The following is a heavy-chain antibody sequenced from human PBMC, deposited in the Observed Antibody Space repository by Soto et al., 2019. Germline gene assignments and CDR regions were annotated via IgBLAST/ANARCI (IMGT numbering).Heavy chain of an antibody. CDR2: ISSSGSII. D-gene: IGHD1-26*01. CDR3: ANSPRLYRAQSKGV. CDR1: GFTFSDYY. V-gene: IGHV3-11*01. J-gene: IGHJ6*02. Sequence: GGSLRLSCAASGFTFSDYYMSWIRQAPGKGLEWVSYISSSGSIIYYADSVKGRFTISRDNAKNLLYLQMNTLRAEDTAVYYCANSPRLYRAQSKGVWGQGTTVTV.